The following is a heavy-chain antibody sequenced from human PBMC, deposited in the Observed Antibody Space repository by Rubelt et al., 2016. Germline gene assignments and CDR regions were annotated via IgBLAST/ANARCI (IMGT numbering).Heavy chain of an antibody. CDR3: TTEQDIVVVPAANVAPYYFDY. CDR2: ISGLGGSR. J-gene: IGHJ4*02. D-gene: IGHD2-2*01. V-gene: IGHV3-23*01. Sequence: WVSAISGLGGSRYYADSVKGRCTISRDNSKNTMFLQIDSLRAEDTAVYYCTTEQDIVVVPAANVAPYYFDYWGQGTLVTVSS.